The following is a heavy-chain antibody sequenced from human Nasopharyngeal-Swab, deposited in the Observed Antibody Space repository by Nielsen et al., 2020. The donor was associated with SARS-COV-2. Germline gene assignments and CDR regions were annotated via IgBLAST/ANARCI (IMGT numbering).Heavy chain of an antibody. CDR2: INPSGGST. CDR3: ARDRGVNDYVWGSYRKSDAFDI. Sequence: ASVKVSCKASGYTFTRCYMHWVRQAPGQGLEWMGIINPSGGSTSYAQKFQGRVTMTRDTSTSIVYMELSSLRSEDTAVYYCARDRGVNDYVWGSYRKSDAFDIWGQGTMVTVSS. V-gene: IGHV1-46*01. J-gene: IGHJ3*02. D-gene: IGHD3-16*02. CDR1: GYTFTRCY.